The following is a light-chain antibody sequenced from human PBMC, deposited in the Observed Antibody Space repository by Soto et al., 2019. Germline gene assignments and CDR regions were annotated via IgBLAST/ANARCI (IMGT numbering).Light chain of an antibody. V-gene: IGKV3-15*01. J-gene: IGKJ2*01. CDR1: QSVSRN. CDR2: DAS. CDR3: QQYNHWPLYT. Sequence: EVVMTQSPATLSVSPGERATLSCRASQSVSRNLAWYQQRPGRAPRLLIYDASTRATNIPTRFSGSGSGTECTRTISSLQSEDLAVYYCQQYNHWPLYTFGQGTKLEIK.